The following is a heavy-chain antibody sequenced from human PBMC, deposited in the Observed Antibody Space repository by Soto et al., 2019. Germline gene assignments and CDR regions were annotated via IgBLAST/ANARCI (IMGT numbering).Heavy chain of an antibody. CDR3: AKGTTLFFWAPDY. J-gene: IGHJ4*02. D-gene: IGHD4-17*01. CDR1: GFTFSSYA. CDR2: ISGSGGST. V-gene: IGHV3-23*01. Sequence: GGSLRLSCAASGFTFSSYAMSWVRQAPGKGLEWVSAISGSGGSTYYADSVKXRFTXXXDNSKNTLYLQMNSLRAEDTAVYYCAKGTTLFFWAPDYWGQGTLVTVSS.